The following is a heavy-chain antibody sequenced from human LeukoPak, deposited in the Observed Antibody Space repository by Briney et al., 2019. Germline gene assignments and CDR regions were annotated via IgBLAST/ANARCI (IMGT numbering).Heavy chain of an antibody. J-gene: IGHJ4*02. D-gene: IGHD5-18*01. CDR1: GFTFSSYA. V-gene: IGHV3-23*01. CDR2: VSGSGGST. CDR3: AKQAGYNYGSTDY. Sequence: GGSLRLSCEASGFTFSSYAMIWVRQPPGKGLEWVSSVSGSGGSTYHADSVKGRFTISRDNSKNTLYLQMNSLRAEDTAVYYCAKQAGYNYGSTDYWGQGTLVTVSS.